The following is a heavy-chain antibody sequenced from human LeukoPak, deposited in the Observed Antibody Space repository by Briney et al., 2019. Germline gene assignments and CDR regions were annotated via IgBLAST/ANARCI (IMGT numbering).Heavy chain of an antibody. CDR1: GFTFSAFA. J-gene: IGHJ3*02. CDR2: ISYDASNK. CDR3: ARHIGFDAFDI. Sequence: PGRSLRLSCAASGFTFSAFAMHWARQAPGKGLEWVAAISYDASNKYYAVSVRGRFTISRDNSRNTLFLQMNSLRADDTAVYYCARHIGFDAFDIWGQGTMVTVSS. V-gene: IGHV3-30-3*01.